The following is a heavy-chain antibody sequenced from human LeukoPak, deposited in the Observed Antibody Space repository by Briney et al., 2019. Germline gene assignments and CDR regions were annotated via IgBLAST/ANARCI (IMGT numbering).Heavy chain of an antibody. Sequence: SETMSLTCTVSGGSISSYYWSWIRQPPGKGLVWIGYIYYSGSTNYNPSLKSRVTISVDTSKNQFSLKLSSVTAADTAVYYCAREGSSDAFDIWGQGTMVTVSS. V-gene: IGHV4-59*01. CDR1: GGSISSYY. D-gene: IGHD2-15*01. CDR3: AREGSSDAFDI. J-gene: IGHJ3*02. CDR2: IYYSGST.